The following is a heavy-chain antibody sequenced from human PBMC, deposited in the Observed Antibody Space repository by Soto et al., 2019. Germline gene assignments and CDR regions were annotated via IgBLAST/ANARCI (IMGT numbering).Heavy chain of an antibody. J-gene: IGHJ4*02. CDR3: ARVGAMAVAALYYFDY. V-gene: IGHV6-1*01. D-gene: IGHD6-19*01. Sequence: SQTLSLTCAISGDSVSSIRAAWNWIRQSPSRGLEWLGRTYYRSKWYNDYAVSVKSRITINPDTSKNQFSLQLNSVTPEDTAVYYCARVGAMAVAALYYFDYWGQGTLVTVSS. CDR2: TYYRSKWYN. CDR1: GDSVSSIRAA.